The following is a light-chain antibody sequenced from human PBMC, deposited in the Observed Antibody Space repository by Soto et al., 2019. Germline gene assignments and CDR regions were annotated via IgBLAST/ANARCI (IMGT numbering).Light chain of an antibody. J-gene: IGKJ3*01. CDR2: DAS. CDR1: QIVRSNS. Sequence: EMMLTQSPGTLSLSPGDRATLSCRASQIVRSNSLAWYQQKPGQPPRLLIYDASSRPHGIPDRFSGSGSGTDFTLTISRLEPEDFAVYYCQQSATFGPGTKVDFK. CDR3: QQSAT. V-gene: IGKV3-20*01.